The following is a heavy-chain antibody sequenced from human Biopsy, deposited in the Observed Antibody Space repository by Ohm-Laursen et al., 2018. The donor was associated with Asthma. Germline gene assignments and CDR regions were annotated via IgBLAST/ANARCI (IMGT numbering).Heavy chain of an antibody. CDR3: ARGVDRVTGLLDHFDS. J-gene: IGHJ4*02. V-gene: IGHV4-59*01. CDR2: GYFSGST. CDR1: GGSLNNFY. D-gene: IGHD2-21*02. Sequence: GAPSPTFAVSGGSLNNFYLGWVPQPPRKGTASIWHGYFSGSTNYNPSLKSRVTISIDASKNQFSLKLTSVTAADTAVYYCARGVDRVTGLLDHFDSWGQVTLVTVSS.